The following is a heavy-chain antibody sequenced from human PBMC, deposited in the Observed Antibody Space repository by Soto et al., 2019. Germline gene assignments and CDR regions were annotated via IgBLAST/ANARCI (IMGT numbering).Heavy chain of an antibody. CDR3: ASVRGGYYYAMDV. Sequence: PSETLSLTCTLSGDPITSGGFYWTWIRQHPAKGLEWIGYIYYSGVTYYNPSLKSRATISVDTSKNQFSLKLSSVTAADTAVYYCASVRGGYYYAMDVWGQGTTVTVSS. D-gene: IGHD3-10*02. CDR1: GDPITSGGFY. V-gene: IGHV4-31*03. J-gene: IGHJ6*02. CDR2: IYYSGVT.